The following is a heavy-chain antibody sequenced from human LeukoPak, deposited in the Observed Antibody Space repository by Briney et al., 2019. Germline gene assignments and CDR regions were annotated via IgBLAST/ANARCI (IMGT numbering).Heavy chain of an antibody. CDR1: GGSISSYY. CDR2: IYYSGTT. D-gene: IGHD6-13*01. Sequence: PSETLSLTCTVSGGSISSYYWGWIRQPPGKGLEWIGSIYYSGTTYYNPSLKSRVTISVDTSKNQFSLKLSSVTAADTAVYYCTGDRGITSAVPIDYWGQGTLVTVSS. J-gene: IGHJ4*02. CDR3: TGDRGITSAVPIDY. V-gene: IGHV4-39*07.